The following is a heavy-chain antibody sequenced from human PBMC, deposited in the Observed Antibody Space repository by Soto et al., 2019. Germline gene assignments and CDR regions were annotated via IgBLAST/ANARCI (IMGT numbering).Heavy chain of an antibody. CDR1: GGSFSCYY. V-gene: IGHV4-34*01. CDR3: ARDGESRYYYDSSGYCAY. J-gene: IGHJ4*02. Sequence: SETLSLTCAVYGGSFSCYYWSWIRQPPGKGLEWIGEINHSGSTNYNPSLKSRVTISVDTSKNQFSLKLSSVTAADTAVYYCARDGESRYYYDSSGYCAYWGQGTLVTVSS. D-gene: IGHD3-22*01. CDR2: INHSGST.